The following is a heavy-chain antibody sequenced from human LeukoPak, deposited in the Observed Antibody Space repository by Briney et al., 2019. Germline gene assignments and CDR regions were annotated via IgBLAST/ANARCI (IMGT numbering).Heavy chain of an antibody. CDR2: ISYDGSNK. CDR1: GFTFSSYA. CDR3: AKGGGGAFDY. V-gene: IGHV3-30-3*01. D-gene: IGHD3-10*01. J-gene: IGHJ4*02. Sequence: GGSLRLSCAASGFTFSSYAMHWVRQAPGKGLEWVAVISYDGSNKYYADSVKGRFTISRDNSKNTLYLQMNSLRVEDTAVYYCAKGGGGAFDYWGQGTLVTVSS.